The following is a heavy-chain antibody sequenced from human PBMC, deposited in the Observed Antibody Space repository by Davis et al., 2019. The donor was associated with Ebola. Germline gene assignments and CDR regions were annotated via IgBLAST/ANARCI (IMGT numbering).Heavy chain of an antibody. CDR1: GGSFSGYY. CDR2: IHHSGST. V-gene: IGHV4-34*01. J-gene: IGHJ4*02. CDR3: ARGGDWTLDY. Sequence: MPSETLSLTCAAYGGSFSGYYWSWIRQPPGKGLEWIGEIHHSGSTNYNPSLKSRVTISVDTSKNQFSLKLSTVTAADTAVYYCARGGDWTLDYWGQGTLATVSS. D-gene: IGHD2-21*01.